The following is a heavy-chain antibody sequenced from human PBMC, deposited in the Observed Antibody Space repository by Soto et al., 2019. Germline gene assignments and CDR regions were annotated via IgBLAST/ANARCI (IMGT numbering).Heavy chain of an antibody. V-gene: IGHV4-39*01. J-gene: IGHJ4*02. CDR1: GGSISSGDYY. CDR3: ARHRGSYYSCLDY. D-gene: IGHD1-26*01. CDR2: IYYSGST. Sequence: PSETLSLTCTVSGGSISSGDYYWSWIRQPPGKGLEWIGYIYYSGSTYYNPSLKSRVTISVDTSKNQFSLKLSSVTAADTAIYYCARHRGSYYSCLDYWGQGTLVTSPQ.